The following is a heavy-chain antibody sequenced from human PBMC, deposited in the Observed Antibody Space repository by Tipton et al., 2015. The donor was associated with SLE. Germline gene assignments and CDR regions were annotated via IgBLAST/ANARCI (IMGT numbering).Heavy chain of an antibody. V-gene: IGHV4-39*07. CDR2: MYYSGST. J-gene: IGHJ6*02. Sequence: TLSLTCTVSGGSISRGGYSWGWIRQPPGKGLEWIGNMYYSGSTYDNPSLKSRVSISVDTSKNQFSLKLSSVTAADTAVYYCARVVTVGATHYYDMDVWGQGTTVTVSS. D-gene: IGHD2-15*01. CDR1: GGSISRGGYS. CDR3: ARVVTVGATHYYDMDV.